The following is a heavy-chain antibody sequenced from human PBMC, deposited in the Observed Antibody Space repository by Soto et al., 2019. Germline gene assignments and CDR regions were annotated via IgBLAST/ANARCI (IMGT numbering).Heavy chain of an antibody. D-gene: IGHD6-19*01. V-gene: IGHV3-30-3*01. CDR2: LSNAGNYR. CDR1: GFTFRNYA. CDR3: AREEWLAHTYHGLDV. Sequence: QVQLVESGGGVVQPRRSLRLSCAASGFTFRNYAMHWVRQAPGKGLEGVAFLSNAGNYRNYADSVKGRFTISRDNSKNTLYLQMNSLRPGDTAVYYCAREEWLAHTYHGLDVWGQGTTVTVSS. J-gene: IGHJ6*02.